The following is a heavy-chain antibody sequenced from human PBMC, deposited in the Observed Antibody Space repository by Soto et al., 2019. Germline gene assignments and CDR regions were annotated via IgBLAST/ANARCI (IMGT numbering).Heavy chain of an antibody. Sequence: PGGSLSLSCAASGCTFSSYAMTCIRQAPGKGLEWVSYISSSGTGIYYADSVKGRFTISRDNTKNSLYLQMSSLRDEDTAMYYCARAYSDAFDIWGQGTMVTVS. D-gene: IGHD2-15*01. CDR3: ARAYSDAFDI. CDR2: ISSSGTGI. J-gene: IGHJ3*02. V-gene: IGHV3-11*01. CDR1: GCTFSSYA.